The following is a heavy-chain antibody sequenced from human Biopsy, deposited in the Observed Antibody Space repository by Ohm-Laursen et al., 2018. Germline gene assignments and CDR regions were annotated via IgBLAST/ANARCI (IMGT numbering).Heavy chain of an antibody. CDR2: IRNT. CDR1: GDSISSSTYY. CDR3: ASAGYNPDWNFDL. Sequence: TLSLTWSVSGDSISSSTYYWGWIRQPPGKGLEWNGTIRNTYFRTSLKSRVTISVNTSKKQFSLRLSSVTAADTAVYYCASAGYNPDWNFDLWGRGTRVTVSS. J-gene: IGHJ2*01. D-gene: IGHD5-24*01. V-gene: IGHV4-39*07.